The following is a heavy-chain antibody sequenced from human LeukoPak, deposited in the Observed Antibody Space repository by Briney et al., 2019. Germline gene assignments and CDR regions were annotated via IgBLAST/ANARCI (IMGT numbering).Heavy chain of an antibody. CDR3: AREREDTAAYDY. V-gene: IGHV3-48*03. Sequence: GGSLRLSCAASRFTFSSYEMNWVRQAPGKGLEWVSYISSSGSTIYYADSVKGRFTISRDNAKNSLYLQMNSLRAEDTAVYYCAREREDTAAYDYWGQGTLVTVSS. CDR1: RFTFSSYE. D-gene: IGHD5-18*01. J-gene: IGHJ4*02. CDR2: ISSSGSTI.